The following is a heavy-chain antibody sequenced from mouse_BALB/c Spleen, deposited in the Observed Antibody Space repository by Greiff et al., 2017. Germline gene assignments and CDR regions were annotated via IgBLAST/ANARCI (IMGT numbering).Heavy chain of an antibody. CDR3: ARNYGNYDAMDY. Sequence: VKLQESGAELARPGASVKLSCKASGYTFTSYWMQWVKQRPGQGLEWIGAIYPGDGDTRYTQKFKGKATLTADKSSSTAYMQLSSLASEDSAVYYCARNYGNYDAMDYWGQGTSVTVSS. D-gene: IGHD2-1*01. CDR2: IYPGDGDT. J-gene: IGHJ4*01. CDR1: GYTFTSYW. V-gene: IGHV1-87*01.